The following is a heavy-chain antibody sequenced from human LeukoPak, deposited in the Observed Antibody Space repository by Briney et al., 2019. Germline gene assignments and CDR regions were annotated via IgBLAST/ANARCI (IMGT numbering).Heavy chain of an antibody. CDR3: AKFDDSSGYYRY. J-gene: IGHJ4*02. CDR2: ISGSGGST. V-gene: IGHV3-23*01. D-gene: IGHD3-22*01. CDR1: GFTFSSDA. Sequence: GGSLRLSCAAPGFTFSSDAMSWVRQAPGQGLEWVSAISGSGGSTYYADSVKGRFTISRDNSKNTLYLQMNSLRAEDTAVYYCAKFDDSSGYYRYWGQGTLVTVSS.